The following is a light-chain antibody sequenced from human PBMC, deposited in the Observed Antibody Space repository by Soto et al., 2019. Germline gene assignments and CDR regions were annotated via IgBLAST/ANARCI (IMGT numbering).Light chain of an antibody. CDR1: SSDVGSYNL. CDR2: GDS. V-gene: IGLV2-23*01. Sequence: QSVLTQPASVSGSPGQSITISCTGTSSDVGSYNLVSWYQQHPGKAPKLMISGDSKRPSGVSNRFSGSKSGNTASLTISGLQAEDEAAYYCCGYAGSSTWVFGGGTKLTVL. J-gene: IGLJ2*01. CDR3: CGYAGSSTWV.